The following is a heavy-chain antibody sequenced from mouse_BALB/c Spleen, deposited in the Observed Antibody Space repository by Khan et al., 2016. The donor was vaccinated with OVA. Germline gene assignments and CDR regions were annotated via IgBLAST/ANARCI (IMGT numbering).Heavy chain of an antibody. CDR1: GYTFTTYW. CDR3: TRDRIDY. V-gene: IGHV1-7*01. Sequence: QVQLQQSGAELAKPVASVKMSCKASGYTFTTYWMHWVKQRPGQGLEWIGYINPTSGYTDYNEKFKDRATLSADRSSSTAYMQLSSLTSEDSAVYYCTRDRIDYWGQGTTLTVSS. J-gene: IGHJ2*01. CDR2: INPTSGYT.